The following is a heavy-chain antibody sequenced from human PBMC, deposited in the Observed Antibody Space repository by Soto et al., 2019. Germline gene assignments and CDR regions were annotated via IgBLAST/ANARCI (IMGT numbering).Heavy chain of an antibody. D-gene: IGHD2-15*01. Sequence: SETLSLTCTVSGGSISSSRYYWGWIRQPPGKGREWIGSIYYSGSTYYNPSLKSRVTISVDTSKNQFSLKLSAVTAADTAVYYCATRQGGSYNWFDPWGQGTLVTVS. CDR2: IYYSGST. V-gene: IGHV4-39*01. J-gene: IGHJ5*02. CDR3: ATRQGGSYNWFDP. CDR1: GGSISSSRYY.